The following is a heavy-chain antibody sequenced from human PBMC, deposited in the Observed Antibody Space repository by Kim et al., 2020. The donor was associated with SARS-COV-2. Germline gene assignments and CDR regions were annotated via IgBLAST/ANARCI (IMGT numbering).Heavy chain of an antibody. CDR1: GFTFDDYA. J-gene: IGHJ4*02. Sequence: GGSLRLSCAASGFTFDDYAMHWVRQAPGKGLEWVSGISWNSGSIGYADSVKGRFTISRDNAKNSLYLQMNSLRAEDTALYYCAKDIENRGLWAIDYWGQGTLVTVSS. V-gene: IGHV3-9*01. D-gene: IGHD5-18*01. CDR3: AKDIENRGLWAIDY. CDR2: ISWNSGSI.